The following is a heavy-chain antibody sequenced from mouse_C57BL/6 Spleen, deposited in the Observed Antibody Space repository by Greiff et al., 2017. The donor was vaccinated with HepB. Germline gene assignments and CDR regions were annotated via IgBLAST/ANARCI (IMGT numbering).Heavy chain of an antibody. J-gene: IGHJ1*03. Sequence: VQLQQSGPGLVAPSQSLSITCTVSGFSLTSYAISWVRQPPGKGLEWLGVIWTGGGTNYNSALKSRLSISKDNSKSQVFLKMNSLQTDDTARYYCARKETTVVADWYFDVWGTGTTVTVSS. CDR1: GFSLTSYA. CDR3: ARKETTVVADWYFDV. D-gene: IGHD1-1*01. CDR2: IWTGGGT. V-gene: IGHV2-9-1*01.